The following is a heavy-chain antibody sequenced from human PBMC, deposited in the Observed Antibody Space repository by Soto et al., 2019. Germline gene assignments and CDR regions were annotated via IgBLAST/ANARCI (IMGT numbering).Heavy chain of an antibody. Sequence: GGSLRLSCAASGFTFSSYSMNWVRQAPGKGLEWVSSISSSSSYIYYADSVKGRFTISRDNAKNSLYLQMNSLRAEDTAVFYCARENYGDYVGFDYWGQGTLVTVSS. D-gene: IGHD4-17*01. V-gene: IGHV3-21*01. CDR3: ARENYGDYVGFDY. J-gene: IGHJ4*02. CDR1: GFTFSSYS. CDR2: ISSSSSYI.